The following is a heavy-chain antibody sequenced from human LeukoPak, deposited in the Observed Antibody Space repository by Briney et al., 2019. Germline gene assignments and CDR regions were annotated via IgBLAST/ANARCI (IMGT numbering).Heavy chain of an antibody. D-gene: IGHD2-15*01. Sequence: ASVKVSCKASGYTFSTYYMHWVRQAPGQGLEWMGIINPSAGSTTYAQKFQGRVTMTRDTSTSTAYMELSSLISEDTAVYYCARGSSRGPRDAFDFWGQGTMVTLSS. V-gene: IGHV1-46*01. CDR1: GYTFSTYY. J-gene: IGHJ3*01. CDR3: ARGSSRGPRDAFDF. CDR2: INPSAGST.